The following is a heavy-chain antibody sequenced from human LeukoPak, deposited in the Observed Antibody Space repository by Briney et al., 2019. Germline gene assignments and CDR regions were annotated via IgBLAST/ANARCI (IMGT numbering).Heavy chain of an antibody. D-gene: IGHD2-2*01. CDR3: ARRKYQLLLGRGDNWFDP. V-gene: IGHV3-7*01. Sequence: GGSLRLSCAASGFTFSSYWMSWVRQAPGKGLEWVANIKQDGSEKYYVDSVKGRFTISRDNAKNSLYLQMNSLRAEDTAVYYCARRKYQLLLGRGDNWFDPWGQGTLVTVSS. CDR1: GFTFSSYW. J-gene: IGHJ5*02. CDR2: IKQDGSEK.